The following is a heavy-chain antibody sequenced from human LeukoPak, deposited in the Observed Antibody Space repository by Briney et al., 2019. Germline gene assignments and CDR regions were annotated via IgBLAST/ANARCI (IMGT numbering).Heavy chain of an antibody. Sequence: SETLSLTCTVSGGSISSSSYYWGWIRQPPGKGLEWIGSIYYSGSTYYNPSLKSRVTISVDTSKNQFSLKLSSVTAADTAVYYCARRGGSLWRYDAFDIWGQGTMVTVSS. D-gene: IGHD1-14*01. CDR3: ARRGGSLWRYDAFDI. CDR1: GGSISSSSYY. CDR2: IYYSGST. J-gene: IGHJ3*02. V-gene: IGHV4-39*07.